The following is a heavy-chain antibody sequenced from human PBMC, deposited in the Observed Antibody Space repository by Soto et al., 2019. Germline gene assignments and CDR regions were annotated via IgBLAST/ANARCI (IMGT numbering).Heavy chain of an antibody. D-gene: IGHD6-19*01. CDR3: ATARSIAVYDS. J-gene: IGHJ4*02. Sequence: PXASLSLTCAVCSGSFSFHSWTWIRQPPGKGLEWIGEINHGGSTNYNTSLKSRVTISEDTSKNQFSLKLSSVTAADTAIYYCATARSIAVYDSCGQRTLVTVPS. V-gene: IGHV4-34*01. CDR1: SGSFSFHS. CDR2: INHGGST.